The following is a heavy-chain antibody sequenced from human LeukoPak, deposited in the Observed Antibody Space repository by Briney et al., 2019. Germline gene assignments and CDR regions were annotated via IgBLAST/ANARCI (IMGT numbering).Heavy chain of an antibody. CDR3: PKDWSINGYNFPSHDY. CDR2: ISYDGRNK. CDR1: GFTFSTYG. J-gene: IGHJ4*02. Sequence: GGSLRLSCAASGFTFSTYGMHWVRQAPGKGLEWVAVISYDGRNKHYAYVVRGLITISSNNSKNPLYLQVNSLRAEDTPEYYCPKDWSINGYNFPSHDYWGQGTLVTGSS. V-gene: IGHV3-30*18. D-gene: IGHD5-24*01.